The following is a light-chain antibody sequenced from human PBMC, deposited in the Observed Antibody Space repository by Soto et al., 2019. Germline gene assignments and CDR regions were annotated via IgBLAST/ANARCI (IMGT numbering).Light chain of an antibody. CDR3: QVWPSSSDQCV. CDR1: NIRSES. J-gene: IGLJ2*01. Sequence: LTQPPSLSVAPGQTARITCGGDNIRSESVHWYQQKPGQAPVLVVYDDRDRPSGVPERFSGSNSGNTATMTISGVEAGDEADYYCQVWPSSSDQCVFGGGTQLTVL. V-gene: IGLV3-21*02. CDR2: DDR.